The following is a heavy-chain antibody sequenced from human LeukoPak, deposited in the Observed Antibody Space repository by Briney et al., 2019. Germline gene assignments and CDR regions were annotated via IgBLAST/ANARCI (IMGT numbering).Heavy chain of an antibody. CDR3: ARGPPRGSTRETPDCSSTSCYAFYYYYYMDV. CDR2: ISAYNGNT. Sequence: GASVMVSCKTSGYTFTSYGISWVRQAPGQGLEWMGWISAYNGNTDYAQKVQGRVTMTTDTSTSTAYMELRSLRSDDTALYHCARGPPRGSTRETPDCSSTSCYAFYYYYYMDVWGKGTTVTISS. J-gene: IGHJ6*03. V-gene: IGHV1-18*01. CDR1: GYTFTSYG. D-gene: IGHD2-2*01.